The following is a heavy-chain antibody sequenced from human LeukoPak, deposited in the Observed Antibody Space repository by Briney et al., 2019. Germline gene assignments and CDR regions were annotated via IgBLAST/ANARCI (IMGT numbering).Heavy chain of an antibody. CDR2: ISGSGGST. D-gene: IGHD3-22*01. J-gene: IGHJ4*02. CDR3: ARETYYYDSGGYSRSPLDY. CDR1: GFTFAGYA. Sequence: SGGSLRLSCAASGFTFAGYAMTWVRQAPGKGLEWVSLISGSGGSTYYADVVKGRITISRDNAKKLLYLQMDSLRVEDTAVYYCARETYYYDSGGYSRSPLDYWGQGTLVTVSS. V-gene: IGHV3-23*01.